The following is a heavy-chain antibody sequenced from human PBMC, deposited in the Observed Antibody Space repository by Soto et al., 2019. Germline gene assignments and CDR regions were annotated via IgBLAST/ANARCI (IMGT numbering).Heavy chain of an antibody. Sequence: SETLSLTCTISDASISSYSWSWVRQSPGKGLEWIGYIYYTGNTNYNPSLKSRVTISLDTSKNQFSMKLNSVTAADTAVYYCANLGKGSGWTWGGNYWGQGTLVTVS. CDR3: ANLGKGSGWTWGGNY. J-gene: IGHJ4*01. CDR1: DASISSYS. V-gene: IGHV4-59*01. D-gene: IGHD6-19*01. CDR2: IYYTGNT.